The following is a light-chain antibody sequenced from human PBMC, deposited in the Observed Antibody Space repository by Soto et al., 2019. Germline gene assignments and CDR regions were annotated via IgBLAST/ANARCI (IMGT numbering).Light chain of an antibody. Sequence: IVLTQSAATLSLSPGEGATLSCRASQSIASYLAWYQQKPGQSPRLLIYDASNRATGIPARFSGSGSGTDFALTITSLEPEDFAVYYCQQRSSWPLTFGQGTRLENK. CDR2: DAS. CDR3: QQRSSWPLT. CDR1: QSIASY. V-gene: IGKV3-11*01. J-gene: IGKJ5*01.